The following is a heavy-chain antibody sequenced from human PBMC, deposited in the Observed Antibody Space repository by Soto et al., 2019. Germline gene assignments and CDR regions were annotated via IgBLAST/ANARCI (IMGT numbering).Heavy chain of an antibody. CDR2: ISVGSGNT. Sequence: GASVKVSGTASWFTAGSCAVQWRRQARVQRLEWIGRISVGSGNTNYAQKFQEGVTISRDMSTGTVYMELSSLRSEDTAVFYCAREYNWNSIYYGMDVSGQGTTVTVSS. CDR3: AREYNWNSIYYGMDV. J-gene: IGHJ6*02. CDR1: WFTAGSCA. V-gene: IGHV1-58*01. D-gene: IGHD1-7*01.